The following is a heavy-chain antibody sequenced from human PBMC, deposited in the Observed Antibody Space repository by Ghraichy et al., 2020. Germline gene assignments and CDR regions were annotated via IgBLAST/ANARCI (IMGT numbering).Heavy chain of an antibody. CDR1: GFTFSSYA. V-gene: IGHV3-30*04. J-gene: IGHJ4*02. CDR3: ARGRYYYDSSGLPVFDY. D-gene: IGHD3-22*01. Sequence: GGSLRLSCAASGFTFSSYAMHWVRQAPGKGLEWVAVISYDGSNKYYADSVKGRFTISRDNSKNTLYLQMNSLRAEDTAVYYCARGRYYYDSSGLPVFDYWGQGTLVTVSS. CDR2: ISYDGSNK.